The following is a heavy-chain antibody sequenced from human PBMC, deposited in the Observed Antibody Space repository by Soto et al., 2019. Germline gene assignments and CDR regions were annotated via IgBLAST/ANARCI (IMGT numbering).Heavy chain of an antibody. V-gene: IGHV1-18*01. CDR1: GYTFTSYA. CDR2: INAYNGHK. Sequence: GASVKVSCKASGYTFTSYAIGCVRLAAGRGLAWEGWINAYNGHKNYAQKIRGRVTMTTDTNKSTAYMELRSLRSDDTAVYYCEREGPPEDYWGQGTLVTVSS. J-gene: IGHJ4*02. CDR3: EREGPPEDY.